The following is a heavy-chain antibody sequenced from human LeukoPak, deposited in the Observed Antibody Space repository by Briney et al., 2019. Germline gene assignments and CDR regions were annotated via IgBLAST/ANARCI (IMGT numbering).Heavy chain of an antibody. J-gene: IGHJ4*02. D-gene: IGHD4/OR15-4a*01. Sequence: GGSLRLSCAASGFTFSSYSMTWVRQAPGKGLEWVSFIYSDNTHYSDSVKGRFTISRDNSKNTLYLQMNSLRAEDTAVYYCARRAGAYSHPYDYWGQGTLVTVSS. CDR1: GFTFSSYS. V-gene: IGHV3-53*01. CDR2: IYSDNT. CDR3: ARRAGAYSHPYDY.